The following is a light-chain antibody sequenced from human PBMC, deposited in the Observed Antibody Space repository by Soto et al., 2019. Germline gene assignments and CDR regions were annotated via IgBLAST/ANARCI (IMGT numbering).Light chain of an antibody. V-gene: IGKV3-20*01. CDR3: QRYGG. CDR1: QSVSSSH. CDR2: SAS. Sequence: EIVLTQSPGTLSLSPGQIATLSCRASQSVSSSHLAWYQQKPGQAPRLLIYSASSRATGIPDRFSGSGSGTDLTLTISRLEPEDFAVYYCQRYGGFGQGTTGDIK. J-gene: IGKJ1*01.